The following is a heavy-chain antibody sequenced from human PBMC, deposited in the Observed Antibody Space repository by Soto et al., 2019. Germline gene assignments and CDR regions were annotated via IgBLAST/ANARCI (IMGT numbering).Heavy chain of an antibody. CDR1: GFTFSSYG. D-gene: IGHD5-18*01. Sequence: PGGSLRLSCAASGFTFSSYGMHWVRQAPGKGLEWVAVIWHDGSNKYYADSVKGRFTISRDNSKNTLYLQMNSLRAEDTAVYYCARDRYSYGPYFDYWGQGTLVTVSS. CDR3: ARDRYSYGPYFDY. V-gene: IGHV3-33*01. CDR2: IWHDGSNK. J-gene: IGHJ4*02.